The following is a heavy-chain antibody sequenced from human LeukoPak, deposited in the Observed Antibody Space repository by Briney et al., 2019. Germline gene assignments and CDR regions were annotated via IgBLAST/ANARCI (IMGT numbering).Heavy chain of an antibody. CDR1: GFTVRNYC. D-gene: IGHD3-10*01. CDR2: IYGDGTT. CDR3: ARGSPVASGRYSIYSS. J-gene: IGHJ5*02. V-gene: IGHV3-53*01. Sequence: GGSLRLSCAASGFTVRNYCMSWVRQAPGKGLEWVAVIYGDGTTYYADSVKGRFTISSDTLKNTLSLQMDSLRAADTAMYYCARGSPVASGRYSIYSSWGQGTLVTVSP.